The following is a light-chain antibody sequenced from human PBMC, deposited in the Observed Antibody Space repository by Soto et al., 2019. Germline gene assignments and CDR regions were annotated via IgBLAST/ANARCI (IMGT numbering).Light chain of an antibody. J-gene: IGKJ1*01. CDR1: QTVNTY. CDR3: QQGYSNPWT. V-gene: IGKV1-39*01. Sequence: DIQMTQSPSSMFPSXGDSVTIAXXASQTVNTYLHWYQQKPGKAPKLLIYAASNLQSGVPSRFSGSGSGTNFTLSLNSLQPEDFATYYCQQGYSNPWTFGQGTKVDI. CDR2: AAS.